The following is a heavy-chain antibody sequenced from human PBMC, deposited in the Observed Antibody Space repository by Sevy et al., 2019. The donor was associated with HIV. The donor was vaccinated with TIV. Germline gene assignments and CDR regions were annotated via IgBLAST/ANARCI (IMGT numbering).Heavy chain of an antibody. CDR2: LSFGCGEI. V-gene: IGHV3-23*01. J-gene: IGHJ4*02. CDR1: GFTFSKYS. D-gene: IGHD2-8*01. CDR3: AREGSTKPNDY. Sequence: GGSLRLSCAASGFTFSKYSMSWVRQPPGKGLEWVSTLSFGCGEINYADSVKGRFTISRDNSKSSVYLQMNNRRPEDTAVYYCAREGSTKPNDYWGQGTLVTVSS.